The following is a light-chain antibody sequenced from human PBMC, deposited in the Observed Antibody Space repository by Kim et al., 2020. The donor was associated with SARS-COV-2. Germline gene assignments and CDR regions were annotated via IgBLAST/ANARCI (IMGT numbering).Light chain of an antibody. Sequence: SYELTQPPSVSVSPGQTASITCSGDKLGDKYACWYKQKPGQSPVLVIYQDSKRPSGIPERFSGSNSGNTATLTISGTQAMDEADYYCQAWDSSTARGFGG. V-gene: IGLV3-1*01. CDR1: KLGDKY. CDR2: QDS. CDR3: QAWDSSTARG. J-gene: IGLJ3*02.